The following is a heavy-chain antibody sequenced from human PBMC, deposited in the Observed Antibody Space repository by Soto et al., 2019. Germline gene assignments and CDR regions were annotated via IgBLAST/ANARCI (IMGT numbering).Heavy chain of an antibody. CDR2: LYDVDGT. Sequence: GGSLRLSCAAFGLTVSGKKYMAWVCQAPGKGLEWVSALYDVDGTYYADSVKGRFTTSRDSSKTIVYLQMNSLRPDDTAVYYCASWHLQEHAYDIWGQGTTVTVSS. V-gene: IGHV3-53*01. J-gene: IGHJ3*02. CDR3: ASWHLQEHAYDI. D-gene: IGHD4-4*01. CDR1: GLTVSGKKY.